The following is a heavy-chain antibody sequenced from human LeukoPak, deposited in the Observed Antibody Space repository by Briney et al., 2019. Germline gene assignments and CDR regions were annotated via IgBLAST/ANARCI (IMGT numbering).Heavy chain of an antibody. CDR1: GFTVRSNY. CDR2: IYSGGST. J-gene: IGHJ4*02. D-gene: IGHD3-22*01. Sequence: PGGSLRLSCAASGFTVRSNYMSWVRQAPGKGLEWVSVIYSGGSTYYADSVKGRFTISRDNSKNTLYLQMNSLRAEDTAVYYCARDNKGYYPTAFDYWGQGTLVTVSS. V-gene: IGHV3-66*02. CDR3: ARDNKGYYPTAFDY.